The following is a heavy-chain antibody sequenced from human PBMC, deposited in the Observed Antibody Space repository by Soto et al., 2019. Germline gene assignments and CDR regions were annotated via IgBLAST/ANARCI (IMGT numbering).Heavy chain of an antibody. CDR3: TTGGGLLLVPAAIDYYGMDV. CDR1: GFTFSNAW. V-gene: IGHV3-15*07. D-gene: IGHD2-2*01. CDR2: IKSKTDGGTT. J-gene: IGHJ6*02. Sequence: GGSLRLSCAASGFTFSNAWMNWVRQAPGKGLEWVGRIKSKTDGGTTDYAAPVKGRFTISRDDSKNTLYLQMNSLKTEDTAVYYCTTGGGLLLVPAAIDYYGMDVWGQGTTVTVSS.